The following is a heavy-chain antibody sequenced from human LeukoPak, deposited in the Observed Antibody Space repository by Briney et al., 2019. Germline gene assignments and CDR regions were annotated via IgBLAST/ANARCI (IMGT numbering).Heavy chain of an antibody. D-gene: IGHD6-19*01. Sequence: GGSLRLSCAASGFTFSSYGMHWVRQAPGKGLEWVAVIWYDGSNKYYADSVKGRFTISRDNSKNTLYLQMNSLRAEDTAVYYCARGLEKQWLDYFDYWGQGTLVTVSS. CDR3: ARGLEKQWLDYFDY. J-gene: IGHJ4*02. CDR1: GFTFSSYG. CDR2: IWYDGSNK. V-gene: IGHV3-33*01.